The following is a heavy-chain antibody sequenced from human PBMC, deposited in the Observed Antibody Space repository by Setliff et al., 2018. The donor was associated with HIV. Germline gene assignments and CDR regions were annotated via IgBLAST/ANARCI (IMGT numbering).Heavy chain of an antibody. J-gene: IGHJ6*02. V-gene: IGHV1-18*01. D-gene: IGHD2-15*01. CDR1: GYTLRRHG. Sequence: ASVKVSCKASGYTLRRHGISWVRQAPGQGLEWMGWISAYNGNTNYAQKLQGRVTMTTDTSTSTAYMELRSLRSDDTAVYYCARDSRDIVVVIAPEPEPYYYYGMDVWGEGTTVTVSS. CDR2: ISAYNGNT. CDR3: ARDSRDIVVVIAPEPEPYYYYGMDV.